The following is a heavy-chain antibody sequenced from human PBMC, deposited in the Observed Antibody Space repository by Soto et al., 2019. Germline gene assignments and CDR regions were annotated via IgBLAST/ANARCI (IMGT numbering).Heavy chain of an antibody. D-gene: IGHD1-26*01. J-gene: IGHJ6*02. CDR3: AKNRWSSSDNYYYYYAMDV. CDR1: GFTFSNYG. Sequence: HPGGSLRLSCAASGFTFSNYGIHWVRQAPGKGLEWVAVISYDGGYKYYADSVKGRFTISRDNSKNTLYLQMNSLRAEDTAVYYCAKNRWSSSDNYYYYYAMDVWGQGTTVTVSS. V-gene: IGHV3-30*18. CDR2: ISYDGGYK.